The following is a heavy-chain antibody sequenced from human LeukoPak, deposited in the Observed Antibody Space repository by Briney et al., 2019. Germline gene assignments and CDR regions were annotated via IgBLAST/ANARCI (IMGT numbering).Heavy chain of an antibody. CDR1: GFTFNKYR. J-gene: IGHJ4*02. Sequence: GGSLRLSCTASGFTFNKYRMTWVRQAPGKGLEWVASIKQDGSDKYYVDSVKGRFTISRDNAKISLYLQMNSLRIEDTAVYYCATNLGSSCPNYWGQGTLVTVSS. D-gene: IGHD6-13*01. CDR2: IKQDGSDK. V-gene: IGHV3-7*02. CDR3: ATNLGSSCPNY.